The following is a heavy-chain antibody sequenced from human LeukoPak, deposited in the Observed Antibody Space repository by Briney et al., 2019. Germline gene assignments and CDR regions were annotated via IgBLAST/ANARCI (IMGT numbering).Heavy chain of an antibody. CDR2: INAGNGNT. CDR3: ARGCSGGSCYGYHLDP. V-gene: IGHV1-3*03. J-gene: IGHJ5*02. Sequence: ASVKVSCKASGYTFTSYYMHWVRQAPGQRLEWMGWINAGNGNTKYSQEFQDRLTITRDPSANTAYMELSSLRSEDMAVYYCARGCSGGSCYGYHLDPWGQGTLVTVSS. CDR1: GYTFTSYY. D-gene: IGHD2-15*01.